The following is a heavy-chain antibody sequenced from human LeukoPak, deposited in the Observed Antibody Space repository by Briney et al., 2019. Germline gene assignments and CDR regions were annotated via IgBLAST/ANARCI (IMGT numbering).Heavy chain of an antibody. CDR3: ARDRRISKDYYDSSGYLLWGY. CDR1: GYTFAGYY. CDR2: INPNSGGT. D-gene: IGHD3-22*01. J-gene: IGHJ4*02. Sequence: ASVKVSCKASGYTFAGYYMHWVRQPPGQGLEWMGWINPNSGGTNYAQKFQGRVTMTRDTSISTAYMELSRLRSDDTAVYYCARDRRISKDYYDSSGYLLWGYWGQGTLVTVSS. V-gene: IGHV1-2*02.